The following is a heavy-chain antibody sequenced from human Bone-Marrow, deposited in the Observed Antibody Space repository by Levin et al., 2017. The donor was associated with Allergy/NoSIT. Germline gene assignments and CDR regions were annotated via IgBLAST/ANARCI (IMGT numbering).Heavy chain of an antibody. J-gene: IGHJ4*02. V-gene: IGHV4-59*01. D-gene: IGHD6-6*01. CDR2: VSNSGNT. Sequence: SQTLSLTCTFSSVSISPYYWNWIRQPPGKGLEWIGYVSNSGNTNYRPSLKGRVTMSVDTSRKQISLKLTSMTPADTAVYYCTGGGAARPGYWGQGILVTVSS. CDR1: SVSISPYY. CDR3: TGGGAARPGY.